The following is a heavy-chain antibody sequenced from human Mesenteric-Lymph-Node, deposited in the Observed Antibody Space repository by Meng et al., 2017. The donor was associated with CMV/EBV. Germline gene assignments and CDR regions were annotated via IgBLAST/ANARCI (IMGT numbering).Heavy chain of an antibody. V-gene: IGHV4-34*01. D-gene: IGHD3-3*01. Sequence: SETLSLTCAVSGGSFSGYYWNWIRQPPEKGLEWIGEINHSGSTDFNPSLKSRVAISLDTSKNQFSLKVTSVTAADTAVYYCARGRGWRDFWSAGRFFDNWGQGTLVTVSS. CDR1: GGSFSGYY. CDR2: INHSGST. CDR3: ARGRGWRDFWSAGRFFDN. J-gene: IGHJ4*02.